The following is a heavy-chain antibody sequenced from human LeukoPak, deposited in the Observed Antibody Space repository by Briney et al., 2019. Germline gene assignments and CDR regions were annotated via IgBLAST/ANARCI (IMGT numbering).Heavy chain of an antibody. CDR1: GGSISSGGYY. V-gene: IGHV4-31*03. D-gene: IGHD6-19*01. CDR3: ARSLGSGWSDYYYYGMDV. CDR2: IYYSGST. J-gene: IGHJ6*02. Sequence: PSETLSLTCTVSGGSISSGGYYWSWSRQHPGKGLEWIGYIYYSGSTYYNPSLKSRVTISVDTSKNQFSLKLSSVTAADTAVYYCARSLGSGWSDYYYYGMDVWGQGTTVTVSS.